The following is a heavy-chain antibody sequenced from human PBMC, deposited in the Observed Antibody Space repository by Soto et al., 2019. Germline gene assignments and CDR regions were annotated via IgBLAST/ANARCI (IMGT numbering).Heavy chain of an antibody. V-gene: IGHV3-30*18. CDR3: AKDQGIAASHGID. J-gene: IGHJ3*01. Sequence: QVQLVESGGGVVQPGRSLRLSCAASGFTFNNYGMHWVRQAPGKGLEWVATISNDGSDKYYADSVKGRLTISRYNSKNTVYLQMNSLRAEKTAVYYCAKDQGIAASHGIDWGQGTMVTGSS. CDR2: ISNDGSDK. CDR1: GFTFNNYG. D-gene: IGHD6-13*01.